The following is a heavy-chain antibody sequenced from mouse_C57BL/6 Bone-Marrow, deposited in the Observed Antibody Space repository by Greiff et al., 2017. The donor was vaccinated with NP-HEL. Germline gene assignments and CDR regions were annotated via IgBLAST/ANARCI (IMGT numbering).Heavy chain of an antibody. CDR1: GYTFTSYG. J-gene: IGHJ4*01. CDR2: IYPRSGNT. Sequence: QVQLKQSGAELARPGASVKLSCKASGYTFTSYGISWVKQRTGQGLEWIGEIYPRSGNTYYNEKFKGKATLTADKSSSTAYMELRSLTSEDSAVYFCARSNRYYAMDYWGQGTSVTVSS. V-gene: IGHV1-81*01. CDR3: ARSNRYYAMDY.